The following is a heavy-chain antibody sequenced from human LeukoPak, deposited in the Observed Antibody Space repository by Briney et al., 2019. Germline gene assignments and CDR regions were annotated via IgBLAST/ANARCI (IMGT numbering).Heavy chain of an antibody. CDR3: VRGSSSF. J-gene: IGHJ4*02. V-gene: IGHV3-43*02. CDR1: GFIFNNYA. CDR2: ISGDGGST. Sequence: PGGSLRLSCAAPGFIFNNYAIHWVRQAPGKGLEWVSLISGDGGSTFYADSVRGRFTISRDNDKNSLYLQMHSLRVEDTATYYCVRGSSSFWGQGTLVTV. D-gene: IGHD2-2*01.